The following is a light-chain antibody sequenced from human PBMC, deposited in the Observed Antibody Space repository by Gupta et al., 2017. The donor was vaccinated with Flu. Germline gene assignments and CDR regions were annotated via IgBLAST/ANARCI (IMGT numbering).Light chain of an antibody. CDR2: AAS. CDR3: QQSYSTPRT. CDR1: QTISNY. Sequence: GDRVTITCRASQTISNYLNWYQQKPGKAPKLLIYAASSLQSGVPSRFSVSGSGTDFTLTISSLQPEDFATYYCQQSYSTPRTFGQGTKAEIK. J-gene: IGKJ1*01. V-gene: IGKV1-39*01.